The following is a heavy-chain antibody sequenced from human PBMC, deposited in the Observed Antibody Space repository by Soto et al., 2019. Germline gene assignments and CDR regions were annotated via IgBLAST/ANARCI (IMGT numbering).Heavy chain of an antibody. CDR1: GYTFTSYG. D-gene: IGHD2-2*01. V-gene: IGHV1-18*01. J-gene: IGHJ6*03. CDR2: ISAYNGNT. CDR3: ARRARPAALRYYYYYMYV. Sequence: QVQLVQSGAEVKKPGASVKVSCKASGYTFTSYGISWVRQAPGQGLEWMGWISAYNGNTNYAQKLQGRVTMTTDTSTSTASMELRSLRSDDTAVYYCARRARPAALRYYYYYMYVWGKGTTVTVSS.